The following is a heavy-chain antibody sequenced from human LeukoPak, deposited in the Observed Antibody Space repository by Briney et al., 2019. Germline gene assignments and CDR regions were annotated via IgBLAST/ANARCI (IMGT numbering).Heavy chain of an antibody. D-gene: IGHD5-18*01. Sequence: GGSLRLSCAASGFTFSDAWMSWVRQAPGKGLEWVGRIKSKTGGGTTDYAAPVTGRFTIARDDSKNTLYLQMNSLTTEDTAVYYGMRYSYGYFDCWGQGTLVTVSS. V-gene: IGHV3-15*01. CDR2: IKSKTGGGTT. J-gene: IGHJ4*02. CDR3: MRYSYGYFDC. CDR1: GFTFSDAW.